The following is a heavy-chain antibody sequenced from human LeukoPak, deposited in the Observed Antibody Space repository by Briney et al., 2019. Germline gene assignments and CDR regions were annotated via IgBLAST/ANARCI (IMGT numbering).Heavy chain of an antibody. J-gene: IGHJ4*02. CDR1: GFSLEDYA. D-gene: IGHD6-13*01. CDR3: GRSKAAALDY. Sequence: GGSLRLSCAASGFSLEDYAMHWVRQAPGKGLEWVSLIYWDGGSHYGDSVKGRFTISRDNSKNSLYLQMNSLRLEDTAVYYCGRSKAAALDYWGQGTLVTVSS. CDR2: IYWDGGS. V-gene: IGHV3-43*01.